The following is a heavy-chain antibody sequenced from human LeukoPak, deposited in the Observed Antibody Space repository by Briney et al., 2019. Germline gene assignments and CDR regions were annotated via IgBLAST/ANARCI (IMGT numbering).Heavy chain of an antibody. CDR2: ISYRSSPI. V-gene: IGHV3-21*01. J-gene: IGHJ4*02. CDR1: GFTFSDCD. CDR3: ARAYPPLRTAAAGDQ. Sequence: GGSLRLSCTASGFTFSDCDMGWVRQAPGKGLEWVSSISYRSSPIYYADSVKGRFTISRDNAKNSLYLQMDSLRAGDTAVYYCARAYPPLRTAAAGDQWGQGTLVTVSS. D-gene: IGHD6-13*01.